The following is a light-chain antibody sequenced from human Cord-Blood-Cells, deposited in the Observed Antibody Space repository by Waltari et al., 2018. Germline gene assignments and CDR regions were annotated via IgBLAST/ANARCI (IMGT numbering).Light chain of an antibody. Sequence: QSVLTQPPSVSGAPGQRVTISCTGSSSNIGAGYDVHWYQQLPGTAPKLLIYGTSNRPSGVPDRFSGSKSGTSASLAITGVQAEDEADYYCQSYDSSLSGWVFGGGTKLTVL. CDR1: SSNIGAGYD. CDR3: QSYDSSLSGWV. CDR2: GTS. V-gene: IGLV1-40*01. J-gene: IGLJ3*02.